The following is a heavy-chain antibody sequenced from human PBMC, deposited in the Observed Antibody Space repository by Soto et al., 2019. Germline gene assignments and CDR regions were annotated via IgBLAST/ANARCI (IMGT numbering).Heavy chain of an antibody. D-gene: IGHD4-17*01. CDR2: IYYSGST. J-gene: IGHJ1*01. V-gene: IGHV4-31*03. CDR1: GGSIISGGYY. CDR3: ARTSTTVVTSAEYFQH. Sequence: PSETLSLTCTVSGGSIISGGYYCICIRQHPWKGLEWIGYIYYSGSTYYNPSLKSRVTISVDTSKNQFSLKLSSVTAADTAVYYCARTSTTVVTSAEYFQHWGQGTLVTVSS.